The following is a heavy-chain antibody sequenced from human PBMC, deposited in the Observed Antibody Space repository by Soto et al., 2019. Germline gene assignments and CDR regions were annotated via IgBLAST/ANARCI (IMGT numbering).Heavy chain of an antibody. V-gene: IGHV1-46*01. CDR3: ARRDGGYSYGVDY. CDR1: GYTFTNYY. D-gene: IGHD5-18*01. J-gene: IGHJ4*02. CDR2: INPRDGST. Sequence: QVQLVQSGAEVKKPGASVKVSCKASGYTFTNYYMHWVRQAPGQGLEWMGIINPRDGSTSYAQKFQDRVTMTRDTSTSTVYMELSSLRSEDTAMYYCARRDGGYSYGVDYWGQGTLVTVSS.